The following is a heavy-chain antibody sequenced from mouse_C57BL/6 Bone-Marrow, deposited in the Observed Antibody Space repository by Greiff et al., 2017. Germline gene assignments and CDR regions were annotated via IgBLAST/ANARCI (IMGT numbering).Heavy chain of an antibody. V-gene: IGHV14-3*01. CDR2: IDPANGNT. Sequence: LPQSVAELVRPGASVKLSCTASGFNIKNTYMHWVKQRPEQGLEWIGRIDPANGNTKYAPKFQGKATITADTSSNTAYLQLSSLTSEDTAIYYCASPSYSNYVGSFFDYWGQGTTLTVSS. D-gene: IGHD2-5*01. CDR1: GFNIKNTY. CDR3: ASPSYSNYVGSFFDY. J-gene: IGHJ2*01.